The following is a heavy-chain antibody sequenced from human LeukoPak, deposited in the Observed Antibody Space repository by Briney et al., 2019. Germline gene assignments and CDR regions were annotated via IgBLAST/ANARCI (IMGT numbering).Heavy chain of an antibody. Sequence: PSETLSLTCTVSNASIATSSYYWGWIRQPPGKGLEWIGNIYYSGTTNYNPSHKGRVAFFLDTSKNQFSLKLTSVTAADTAVYYCARRQRYPYYFNSWGQGTLVTVSS. CDR1: NASIATSSYY. V-gene: IGHV4-39*01. J-gene: IGHJ4*02. CDR2: IYYSGTT. D-gene: IGHD2-2*01. CDR3: ARRQRYPYYFNS.